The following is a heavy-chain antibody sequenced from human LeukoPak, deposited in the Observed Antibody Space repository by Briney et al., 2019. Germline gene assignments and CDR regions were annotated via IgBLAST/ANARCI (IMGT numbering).Heavy chain of an antibody. J-gene: IGHJ4*02. V-gene: IGHV3-66*01. Sequence: GSLRLSCAASGFTVSNNYMSWVRQAPGKGLEWVSVIYSGVTAHYADSEKGRFTISRDNSKNTLYLQMNNLRAEDTAVYYCARDVNYDHTYWGQGTLVTVSS. CDR1: GFTVSNNY. D-gene: IGHD1-7*01. CDR3: ARDVNYDHTY. CDR2: IYSGVTA.